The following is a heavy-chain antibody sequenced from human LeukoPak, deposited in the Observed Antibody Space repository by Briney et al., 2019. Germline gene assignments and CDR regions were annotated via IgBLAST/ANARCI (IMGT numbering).Heavy chain of an antibody. V-gene: IGHV3-30-3*01. CDR2: ITYDGSNK. CDR1: GFTFSSYV. J-gene: IGHJ3*02. Sequence: GGSLRLSCAASGFTFSSYVMHWVRQAPGKGLEWVAVITYDGSNKYYADSVKGRFTISRDNAKNTLYLQMNSLRAEDTAVYYCGRDPRTVTSAFDIWGQGTMVTVSS. D-gene: IGHD4-17*01. CDR3: GRDPRTVTSAFDI.